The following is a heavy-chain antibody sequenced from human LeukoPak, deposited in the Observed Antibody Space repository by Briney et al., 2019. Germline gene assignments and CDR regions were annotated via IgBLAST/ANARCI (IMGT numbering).Heavy chain of an antibody. CDR1: GGSFSGYY. CDR3: ARAVLLWFGELPYFDY. Sequence: SETLSLTCAVSGGSFSGYYWSWIRQPPGKGLEWIGEINHSGGTNYNPSLKCRVAISVDTSKNQFSLKLSSVTAADTAVYYCARAVLLWFGELPYFDYWGQGTLVTVSS. CDR2: INHSGGT. J-gene: IGHJ4*02. D-gene: IGHD3-10*01. V-gene: IGHV4-34*01.